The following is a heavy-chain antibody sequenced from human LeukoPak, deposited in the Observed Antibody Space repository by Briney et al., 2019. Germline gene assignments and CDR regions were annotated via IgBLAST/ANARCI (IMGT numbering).Heavy chain of an antibody. V-gene: IGHV4-59*01. CDR3: ASGQSSVAARHFDY. D-gene: IGHD6-6*01. CDR2: IYYSGST. Sequence: KPSETLSLTCTVSGGSISSYYWSWIRQPPGKGLEWIGYIYYSGSTNYNPSLKSRVTISVDTSKNQFSLKLSSVTAADTAVYYCASGQSSVAARHFDYWGQGTLVTVSS. CDR1: GGSISSYY. J-gene: IGHJ4*02.